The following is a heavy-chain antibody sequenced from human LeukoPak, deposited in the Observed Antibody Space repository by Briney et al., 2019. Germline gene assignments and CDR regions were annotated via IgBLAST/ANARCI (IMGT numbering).Heavy chain of an antibody. Sequence: GGSLRLSCAASGFTFTNYWMSWVRQAPGKGPEWVANIKQDGSEEYYEDSVKGRFTISRDNGKNSLNLQMNSLRAEDTAVYYCARDARLGYYMDVWGKGTTVTVSS. J-gene: IGHJ6*03. V-gene: IGHV3-7*01. D-gene: IGHD6-19*01. CDR1: GFTFTNYW. CDR2: IKQDGSEE. CDR3: ARDARLGYYMDV.